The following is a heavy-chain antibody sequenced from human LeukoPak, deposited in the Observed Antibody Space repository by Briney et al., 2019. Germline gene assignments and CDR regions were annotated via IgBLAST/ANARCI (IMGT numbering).Heavy chain of an antibody. V-gene: IGHV4-34*01. CDR1: GGSFSGYY. CDR3: ARNGGGPTFPVWFGEHYYFDY. Sequence: SGTLSLTCAVYGGSFSGYYWSWIRQPPGKGLEWIGEINHSGSTNYNPSLKSRVTISVDTSKNQFSLKLSSVTAADTAVYYCARNGGGPTFPVWFGEHYYFDYWGQGTLVTVSS. J-gene: IGHJ4*02. CDR2: INHSGST. D-gene: IGHD3-10*01.